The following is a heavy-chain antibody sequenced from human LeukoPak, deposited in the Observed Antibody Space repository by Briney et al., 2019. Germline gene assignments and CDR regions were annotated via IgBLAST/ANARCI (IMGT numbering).Heavy chain of an antibody. D-gene: IGHD1-1*01. CDR3: ARGMGGNWNARYYYYMDL. V-gene: IGHV4-59*01. CDR2: IYYSGST. J-gene: IGHJ6*03. Sequence: PSETLSLTCTVSGGSISSDYWSWIRQPPGKGLVWIGYIYYSGSTNYNPSLKSRVTISVDTSKNQFSLKLSSVTAADTAVYYCARGMGGNWNARYYYYMDLWGKGTTVTVSS. CDR1: GGSISSDY.